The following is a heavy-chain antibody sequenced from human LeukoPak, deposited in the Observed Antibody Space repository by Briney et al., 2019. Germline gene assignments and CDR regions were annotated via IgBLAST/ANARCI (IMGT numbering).Heavy chain of an antibody. J-gene: IGHJ5*02. Sequence: SETLSLTCTASADSISRSYWSWIRQPPRQGLEWIGYVSYSESTNYTPSLKGRVTISIDTSKNQFSLKLNSVTAADTAVYYCAKLLTLSWPAFDPWGQGTLVTVSS. CDR3: AKLLTLSWPAFDP. CDR2: VSYSEST. D-gene: IGHD2/OR15-2a*01. CDR1: ADSISRSY. V-gene: IGHV4-59*01.